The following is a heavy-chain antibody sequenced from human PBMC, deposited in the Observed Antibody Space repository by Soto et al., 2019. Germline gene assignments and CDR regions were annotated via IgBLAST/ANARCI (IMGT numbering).Heavy chain of an antibody. CDR3: ARHWAQDTVLMVYALNWFDP. CDR2: IYYSGGT. Sequence: PSETLSLTCTVSGGSISSSSYYWGWIRQPPGKGLEWIGSIYYSGGTYYNPSLKSRVTISVDTSKNQFSLKLSSVTAADTAVYYFARHWAQDTVLMVYALNWFDPWGQGTLVTVSS. CDR1: GGSISSSSYY. D-gene: IGHD2-8*01. V-gene: IGHV4-39*01. J-gene: IGHJ5*02.